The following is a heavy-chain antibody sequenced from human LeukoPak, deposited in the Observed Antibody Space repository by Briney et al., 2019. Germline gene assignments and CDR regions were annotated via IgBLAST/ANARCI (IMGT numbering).Heavy chain of an antibody. CDR3: ARAFGNVRGVT. Sequence: SETLSLTCAVYDGSFSGHYWSWIRQPPGKGLEWIGEINDGGYTNYNPSLKSRVTLSVDTSKKQFSLKLSSATAADTAVYYCARAFGNVRGVTWGQGTLVTVSS. CDR2: INDGGYT. CDR1: DGSFSGHY. V-gene: IGHV4-34*01. D-gene: IGHD3-10*01. J-gene: IGHJ5*02.